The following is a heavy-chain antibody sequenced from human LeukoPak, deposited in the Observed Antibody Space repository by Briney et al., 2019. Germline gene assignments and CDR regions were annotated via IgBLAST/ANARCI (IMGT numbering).Heavy chain of an antibody. CDR2: IIPIFGTA. V-gene: IGHV1-69*05. CDR3: ARTGRQEQFPYIHYYYMDV. D-gene: IGHD6-19*01. CDR1: GGAFSSYA. Sequence: ASVKVSCKASGGAFSSYAISWVRQAPGQGLEWMGGIIPIFGTANYAQKFQGRVTITTDESTSTAYMELSSLRSEDTAVYYCARTGRQEQFPYIHYYYMDVWGKGTTVTVSS. J-gene: IGHJ6*03.